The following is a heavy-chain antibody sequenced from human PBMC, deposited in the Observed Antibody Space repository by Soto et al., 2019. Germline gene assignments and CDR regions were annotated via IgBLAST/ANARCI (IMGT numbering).Heavy chain of an antibody. Sequence: PGGSLRLSCAASGFTFSSYAMSWVRQAPGKGLEWVSAISGSGGSTYYADSVKGRFTISRDNSKNTLYLQMNSLRAEDTAVYYCAKKEFGGWYSGEYYYGMDFWGQGTTVTVAS. CDR1: GFTFSSYA. J-gene: IGHJ6*02. CDR2: ISGSGGST. D-gene: IGHD6-19*01. V-gene: IGHV3-23*01. CDR3: AKKEFGGWYSGEYYYGMDF.